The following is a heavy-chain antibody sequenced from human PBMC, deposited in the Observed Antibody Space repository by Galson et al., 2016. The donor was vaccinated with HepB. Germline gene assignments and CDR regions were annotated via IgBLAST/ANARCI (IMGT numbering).Heavy chain of an antibody. CDR2: ISWNGDSV. Sequence: SLRLSCAASGFAIGDFGMQWVRQAPGKGLEWVAGISWNGDSVGFADSVQGRFTITRDSAKNYLYLQMNSLTVDDTALYYCASLADYWGQGTLVTVSS. CDR3: ASLADY. CDR1: GFAIGDFG. J-gene: IGHJ4*02. V-gene: IGHV3-9*01.